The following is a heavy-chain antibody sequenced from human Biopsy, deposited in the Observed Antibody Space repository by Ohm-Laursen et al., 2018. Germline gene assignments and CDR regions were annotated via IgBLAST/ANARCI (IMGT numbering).Heavy chain of an antibody. CDR1: TGTFNSYG. Sequence: ASVKVSCNAPTGTFNSYGIIWVRQAPGQGLEWMGRIIPILRTTAYAQTFLGRVTITADSPTSTVDMELTSLTSEDTAVYFCAREAIGYQLPCDDWGQGTLVTVSS. J-gene: IGHJ4*02. CDR3: AREAIGYQLPCDD. CDR2: IIPILRTT. D-gene: IGHD2-2*01. V-gene: IGHV1-69*11.